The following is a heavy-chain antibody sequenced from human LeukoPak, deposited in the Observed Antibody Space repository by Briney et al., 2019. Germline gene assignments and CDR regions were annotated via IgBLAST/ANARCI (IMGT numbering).Heavy chain of an antibody. J-gene: IGHJ6*02. CDR2: IYSGGST. Sequence: PGGSLRLSCAASGFTVSSNYMSWVRQAPGRGLEWVSVIYSGGSTYYADSVKGRFIISRDNSKNTLNLQMNSLRAEDTAVYYCARGDSNYGMDVWGQGTTVTVSS. CDR1: GFTVSSNY. CDR3: ARGDSNYGMDV. D-gene: IGHD3-22*01. V-gene: IGHV3-66*01.